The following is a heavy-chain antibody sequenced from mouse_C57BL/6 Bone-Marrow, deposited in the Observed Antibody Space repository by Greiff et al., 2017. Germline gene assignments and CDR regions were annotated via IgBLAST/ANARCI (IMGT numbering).Heavy chain of an antibody. Sequence: EVMLVESGGGLVQPGGSLKLSCAASGIDFSRYWMSWVRRAPGKGLEWIGEINPDSSTINYAPSLKDKFIISRDNAKNTLYLQMSKVRSEDTALYYCARQRDGYYVWYFDVWGTGTTVTVSS. J-gene: IGHJ1*03. CDR2: INPDSSTI. V-gene: IGHV4-1*01. CDR3: ARQRDGYYVWYFDV. CDR1: GIDFSRYW. D-gene: IGHD2-3*01.